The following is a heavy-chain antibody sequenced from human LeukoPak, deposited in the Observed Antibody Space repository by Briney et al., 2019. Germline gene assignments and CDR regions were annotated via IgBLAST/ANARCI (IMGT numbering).Heavy chain of an antibody. D-gene: IGHD6-19*01. CDR2: FDPEDAET. J-gene: IGHJ4*02. Sequence: ASVKVSCKVSGYTLTDLSMHWVRQAPGKGLEWMGGFDPEDAETIYAQNFQGRVTMTEDTSTDTAYMEMRSRGSEDTAVYYCATAPRLSGWDFDYWGQGTLVTVSS. CDR1: GYTLTDLS. CDR3: ATAPRLSGWDFDY. V-gene: IGHV1-24*01.